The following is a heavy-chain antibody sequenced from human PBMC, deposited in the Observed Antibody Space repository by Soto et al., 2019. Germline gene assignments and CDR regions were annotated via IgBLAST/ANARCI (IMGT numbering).Heavy chain of an antibody. CDR3: ARDYSSSWYRGMDWFDP. CDR2: IIPIFGTA. J-gene: IGHJ5*02. V-gene: IGHV1-69*06. CDR1: GGTFSSYA. D-gene: IGHD6-13*01. Sequence: QVQLVQSGAEVKKPGSSVKVSCKASGGTFSSYAISWVRQAPGQGLEWMGGIIPIFGTANYAQKFQGRVTITADKFTSTAYMELSSLRSEDTAVYYCARDYSSSWYRGMDWFDPWGQGTLVTVSS.